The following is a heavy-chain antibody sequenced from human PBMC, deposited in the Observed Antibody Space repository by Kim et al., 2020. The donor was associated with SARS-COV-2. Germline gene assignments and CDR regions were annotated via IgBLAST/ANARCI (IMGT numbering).Heavy chain of an antibody. CDR1: GPAFSFYG. J-gene: IGHJ4*02. CDR3: VTGKGYYYDT. Sequence: GGSLRLSCSASGPAFSFYGMHWIRQAPGKGLEYVSAVMADGSTYYGDSVKGRFTMSRDNYKNMVYLKMSSVRVDDTAVYHCVTGKGYYYDTWGQGTLVIVAS. CDR2: VMADGST. D-gene: IGHD3-22*01. V-gene: IGHV3-64D*06.